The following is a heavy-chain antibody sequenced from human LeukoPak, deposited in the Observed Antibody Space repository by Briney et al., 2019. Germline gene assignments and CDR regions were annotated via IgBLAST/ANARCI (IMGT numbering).Heavy chain of an antibody. CDR1: GGSISGYY. CDR3: ARGATIFGYMDV. D-gene: IGHD3-3*01. Sequence: SETLSLTCTVSGGSISGYYWSWIRQPPGKGLEWVGYISYSGSTNYNPSLKSRVTISVDTSKNQFSLKLSSVTAADTAVYYCARGATIFGYMDVWGKGTTVTVSS. V-gene: IGHV4-59*01. J-gene: IGHJ6*03. CDR2: ISYSGST.